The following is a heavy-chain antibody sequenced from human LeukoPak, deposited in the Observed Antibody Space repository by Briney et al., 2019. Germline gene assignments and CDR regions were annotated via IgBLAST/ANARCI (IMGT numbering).Heavy chain of an antibody. CDR1: GFAFSSYW. CDR3: ARDSSDGSSYDY. Sequence: AGGSLRLSCAAPGFAFSSYWMSWVRQAPGKGLEWVANIKQDGSEKYYVDSVKGRFTISRDNAKNSLYLQMNSLRAEDTAVFYCARDSSDGSSYDYWGQGTLVTVSS. V-gene: IGHV3-7*01. CDR2: IKQDGSEK. J-gene: IGHJ4*02. D-gene: IGHD6-6*01.